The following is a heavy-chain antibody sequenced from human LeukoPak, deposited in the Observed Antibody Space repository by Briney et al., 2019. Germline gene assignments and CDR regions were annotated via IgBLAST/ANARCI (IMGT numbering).Heavy chain of an antibody. Sequence: SETLSLTCTVSGGSISSYYWSWIRQPPGKGLEWIGYIYYSGTTNYNPSLKSRVTISVDTSKNQFSLKLSSVTAADTAVYYCARTGSWYYYFDYWGQGTLVTVSS. J-gene: IGHJ4*02. CDR3: ARTGSWYYYFDY. V-gene: IGHV4-59*01. CDR2: IYYSGTT. CDR1: GGSISSYY. D-gene: IGHD6-13*01.